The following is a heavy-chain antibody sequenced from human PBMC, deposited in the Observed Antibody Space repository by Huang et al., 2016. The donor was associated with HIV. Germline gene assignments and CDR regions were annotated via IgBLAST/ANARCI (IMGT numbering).Heavy chain of an antibody. CDR1: GFTFSSYG. CDR2: IRYDGSNK. CDR3: AKDWSSGYYYFDY. Sequence: QVQLVESEGGVVQPGGSLRLSCAASGFTFSSYGIHWVRQAPGKGREWVALIRYDGSNKYYADSVKGRFTISRDNSKNTLYLQMNSLRVEDTAVYYCAKDWSSGYYYFDYWGQGTLVTVSS. V-gene: IGHV3-30*02. J-gene: IGHJ4*02. D-gene: IGHD3-22*01.